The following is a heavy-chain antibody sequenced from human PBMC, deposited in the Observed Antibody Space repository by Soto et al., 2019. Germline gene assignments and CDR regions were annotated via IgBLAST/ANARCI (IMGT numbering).Heavy chain of an antibody. J-gene: IGHJ4*02. CDR1: GFTFSSYG. V-gene: IGHV3-30*18. D-gene: IGHD5-12*01. CDR3: AKDRARWDGYKYYFDY. Sequence: GGSLRLSCATSGFTFSSYGMHWVRQAPGKGLEWVAVISYDGSNKYYADSVKGRFTISRDNSKNTLYLQMNSLRAEDTAVYYCAKDRARWDGYKYYFDYWGQGTLVTVSS. CDR2: ISYDGSNK.